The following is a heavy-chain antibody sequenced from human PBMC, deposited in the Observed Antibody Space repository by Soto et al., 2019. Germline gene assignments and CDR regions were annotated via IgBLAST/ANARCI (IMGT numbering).Heavy chain of an antibody. CDR2: IYYNGDT. CDR3: ARSHRDNWGSPDYFDY. CDR1: GGSISSGGYY. V-gene: IGHV4-31*03. D-gene: IGHD7-27*01. Sequence: QVQLQESGPGLVKPSQTLSLTCTVSGGSISSGGYYWSWIRQHPGKSLEWIGYIYYNGDTYYNPSLKSRVSISIDTSKNQFSLRLTSVTAADTAVYYCARSHRDNWGSPDYFDYWGQRTLVTVSS. J-gene: IGHJ4*02.